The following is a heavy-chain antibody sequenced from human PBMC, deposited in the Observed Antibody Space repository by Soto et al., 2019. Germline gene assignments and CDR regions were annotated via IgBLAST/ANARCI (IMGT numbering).Heavy chain of an antibody. J-gene: IGHJ4*02. CDR1: GYTFTSWG. Sequence: ASVKVSCRASGYTFTSWGISWVRQAPGQGLEWMGWISVYNGNTNYAQKLQGRVTMTTDTSTSTAYMELRSLRSDDTAVYYCASGWFGEFVYYFYYWGQGTLVTVSS. CDR3: ASGWFGEFVYYFYY. V-gene: IGHV1-18*01. CDR2: ISVYNGNT. D-gene: IGHD3-10*01.